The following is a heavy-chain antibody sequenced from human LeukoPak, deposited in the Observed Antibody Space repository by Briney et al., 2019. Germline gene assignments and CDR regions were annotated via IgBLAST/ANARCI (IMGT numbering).Heavy chain of an antibody. CDR1: GGSFSGYF. J-gene: IGHJ5*01. CDR3: AKPISGGLAVTADWFHP. V-gene: IGHV3-23*01. Sequence: GTLSLTCAVYGGSFSGYFWSWLRQPPGKGLEWVSTINANSGTTSYAASVRGRFTISRDNSKNALYLQLTTLRADDTATYYCAKPISGGLAVTADWFHPWGQGTLVVVSS. D-gene: IGHD6-19*01. CDR2: INANSGTT.